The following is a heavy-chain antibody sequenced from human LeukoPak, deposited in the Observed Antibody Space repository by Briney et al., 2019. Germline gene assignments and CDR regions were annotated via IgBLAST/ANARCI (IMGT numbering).Heavy chain of an antibody. CDR3: ARGGITMVRGVQKNYYYYMDV. J-gene: IGHJ6*03. D-gene: IGHD3-10*01. V-gene: IGHV4-59*01. Sequence: SETLSLTCTVSGGSISSYYWSWIRQPPGEGLEWIGYIYYSGSTNYNPSLKSRVTISVDTSKNQFSLKLSSVTAADTAVYYCARGGITMVRGVQKNYYYYMDVWGKGTTVTISS. CDR2: IYYSGST. CDR1: GGSISSYY.